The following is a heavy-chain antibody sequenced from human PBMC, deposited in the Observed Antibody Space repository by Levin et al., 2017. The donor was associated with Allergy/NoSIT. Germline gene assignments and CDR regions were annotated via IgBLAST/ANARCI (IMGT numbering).Heavy chain of an antibody. J-gene: IGHJ3*02. D-gene: IGHD2-2*01. Sequence: SQTLSLTCAISGDSVSSNSAAWNWLRQSPSRGLEWLGRTYYRSKWYNDYGVSVKSRISLNSDTSKNQVSLHLNSVTPEDTAVYYCARDRGGSPGAWSDAFDIWGQGTMVTVSS. CDR2: TYYRSKWYN. CDR3: ARDRGGSPGAWSDAFDI. CDR1: GDSVSSNSAA. V-gene: IGHV6-1*01.